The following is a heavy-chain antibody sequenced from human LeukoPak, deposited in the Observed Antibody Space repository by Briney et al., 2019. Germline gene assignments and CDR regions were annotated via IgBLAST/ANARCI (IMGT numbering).Heavy chain of an antibody. CDR3: KTDRGIEARPLFDL. CDR2: IKSKTHGGTT. Sequence: GGSLRLSCAASGFTLNNAWMGWVRQAPGKGLEWIGRIKSKTHGGTTDFAAPVKGRFTISKDDSKNTLYLLLNSLKSDDTAKYYCKTDRGIEARPLFDLWGQEILVTVSS. CDR1: GFTLNNAW. D-gene: IGHD6-6*01. V-gene: IGHV3-15*01. J-gene: IGHJ4*02.